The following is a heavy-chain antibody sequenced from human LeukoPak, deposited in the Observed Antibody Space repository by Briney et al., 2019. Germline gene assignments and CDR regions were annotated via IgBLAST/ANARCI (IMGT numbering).Heavy chain of an antibody. CDR1: GYSFTSYR. J-gene: IGHJ5*02. CDR2: IYPGDSDT. CDR3: ARGAVAGTRSNWFDP. Sequence: GESLKISCKGSGYSFTSYRIGWVRQMPGKGLEWMGIIYPGDSDTRYSPSFQGQVTISADKSISTAYLQWSSLRASDTAMYYCARGAVAGTRSNWFDPWGQGTLVTVSS. D-gene: IGHD6-19*01. V-gene: IGHV5-51*01.